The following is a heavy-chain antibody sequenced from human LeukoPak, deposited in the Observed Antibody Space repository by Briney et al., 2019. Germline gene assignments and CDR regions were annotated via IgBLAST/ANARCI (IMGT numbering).Heavy chain of an antibody. J-gene: IGHJ3*02. Sequence: GRSLRLSCAASGFTFSAYFMHWVRQAPGKGLEWVADIASDGSRTFYAEPVKGRFTISRDNSKNTLYLQMNSLRAEDTAVYFCARERQDTVLHSGAFDIWGQGTMVTVSS. CDR3: ARERQDTVLHSGAFDI. CDR1: GFTFSAYF. CDR2: IASDGSRT. D-gene: IGHD2-21*01. V-gene: IGHV3-30-3*01.